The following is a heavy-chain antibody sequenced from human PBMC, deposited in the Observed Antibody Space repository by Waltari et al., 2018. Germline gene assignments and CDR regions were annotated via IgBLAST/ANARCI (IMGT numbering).Heavy chain of an antibody. CDR3: ARGHDYYFDY. D-gene: IGHD4-17*01. CDR2: LSHSGTV. CDR1: GDSLNSANYY. Sequence: QVHLQESGPGLVKPSQTLSLNCTVSGDSLNSANYYWSWIRQLPEKGLGWIGYLSHSGTVYYNPSLKDLVTMSIDPSKNQFSLRLSSVTAADTAVYFCARGHDYYFDYWGQGILVAVSS. J-gene: IGHJ4*02. V-gene: IGHV4-31*01.